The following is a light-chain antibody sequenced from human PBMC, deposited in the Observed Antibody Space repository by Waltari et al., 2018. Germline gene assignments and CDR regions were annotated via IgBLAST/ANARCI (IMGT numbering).Light chain of an antibody. J-gene: IGKJ1*01. CDR1: QSDVGF. Sequence: IVLTQSPRTLSLSPGERSTLSCQAPQSDVGFLAWYQHNPGPAPRLLISGASIRATGIPDRFSGGGAGTDFSLTISRLAPDDSAAYHCQHYVRLPVPFGQGTKVAMK. CDR3: QHYVRLPVP. CDR2: GAS. V-gene: IGKV3-20*01.